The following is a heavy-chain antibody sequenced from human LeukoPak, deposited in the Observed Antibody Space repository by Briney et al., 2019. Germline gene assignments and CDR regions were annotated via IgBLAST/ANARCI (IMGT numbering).Heavy chain of an antibody. Sequence: SETLSLTCTVSGGSISSSSYYWGRIRQPPGKGLEWIGSMYYIGSTYYNPSLKSRVTISVDTSKNQFSLKLSSVTAADTAVYYCARVVRWELSFFDYWGQGTLVTVSS. V-gene: IGHV4-39*01. CDR1: GGSISSSSYY. CDR3: ARVVRWELSFFDY. D-gene: IGHD1-26*01. J-gene: IGHJ4*02. CDR2: MYYIGST.